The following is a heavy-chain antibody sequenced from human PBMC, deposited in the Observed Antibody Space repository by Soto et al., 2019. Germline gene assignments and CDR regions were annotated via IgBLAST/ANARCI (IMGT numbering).Heavy chain of an antibody. V-gene: IGHV3-9*01. CDR2: ISWNSGSI. D-gene: IGHD6-19*01. J-gene: IGHJ4*02. Sequence: GGSLRLSCAASGFTFDDYAMHWVRQAPGKGLEWVSGISWNSGSIGYADSVKGRFTISRDNAKNSLYLQMNSLRAEDTALYYCAKDIRGSGWYYFDYWGQGTLVTVSS. CDR1: GFTFDDYA. CDR3: AKDIRGSGWYYFDY.